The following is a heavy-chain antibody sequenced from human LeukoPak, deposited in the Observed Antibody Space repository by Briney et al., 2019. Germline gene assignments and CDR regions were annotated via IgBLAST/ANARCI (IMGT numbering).Heavy chain of an antibody. V-gene: IGHV4-34*01. Sequence: SSETLSLTCAVYGGSFSGYYWSWIRQPPGKGLEWIGEINHSGSTNYNPSLKSRVTISVDTSKNQFSLKLSSVTAADTAVYYCARGEPHYYYDSSGYYYPWGQGTLVTVSS. D-gene: IGHD3-22*01. J-gene: IGHJ5*02. CDR3: ARGEPHYYYDSSGYYYP. CDR1: GGSFSGYY. CDR2: INHSGST.